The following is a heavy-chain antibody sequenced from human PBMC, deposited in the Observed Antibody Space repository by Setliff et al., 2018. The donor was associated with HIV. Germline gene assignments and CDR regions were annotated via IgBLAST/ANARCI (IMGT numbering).Heavy chain of an antibody. CDR2: ISGSGSPI. CDR1: GFTFSTYE. J-gene: IGHJ3*02. Sequence: GGSLRLSCAASGFTFSTYEMNWVRQAPGKGLEWVSYISGSGSPIYYADSVKGRFTISRDNAKNTLYLQMNSLRAEDTALYFCTRDRGRPDSFDIWGQGTMVTVSS. V-gene: IGHV3-48*03. CDR3: TRDRGRPDSFDI. D-gene: IGHD1-26*01.